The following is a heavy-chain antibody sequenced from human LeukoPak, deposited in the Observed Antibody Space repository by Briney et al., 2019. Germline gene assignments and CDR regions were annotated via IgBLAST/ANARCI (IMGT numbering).Heavy chain of an antibody. Sequence: PSETLSLTCTVPGYSISSGYYWGWIRQPPGKGLEWIGSIYHSASTYYNPSLKSRVTISVDTSKNQFSLKLSSVTAADTAVYYCARVLWFGKYYFDYWGQGTLVTVSS. J-gene: IGHJ4*02. V-gene: IGHV4-38-2*02. D-gene: IGHD3-10*01. CDR3: ARVLWFGKYYFDY. CDR2: IYHSAST. CDR1: GYSISSGYY.